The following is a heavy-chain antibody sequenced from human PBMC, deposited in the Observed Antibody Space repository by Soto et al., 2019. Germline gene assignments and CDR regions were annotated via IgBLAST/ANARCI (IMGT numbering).Heavy chain of an antibody. J-gene: IGHJ4*02. CDR1: GVTFSSYA. D-gene: IGHD7-27*01. CDR3: AKADWGPKYYFDY. V-gene: IGHV3-23*01. Sequence: PGGSLRLSCAASGVTFSSYAMSWVRQAPGKGLEWVSAISSSGGKTYYADSVKGRFTIPRDNSKNTLSLQMNSLRAEDTAVYYCAKADWGPKYYFDYWGQGTLVTVSS. CDR2: ISSSGGKT.